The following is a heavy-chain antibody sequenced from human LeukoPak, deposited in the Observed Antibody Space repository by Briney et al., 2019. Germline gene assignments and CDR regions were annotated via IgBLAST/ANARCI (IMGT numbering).Heavy chain of an antibody. J-gene: IGHJ4*02. D-gene: IGHD2-21*01. Sequence: PGGSLRLSCAASGFTFSTYGMHWFRQAPGKGLGGVAFIRSDGSDKYYVDSVKGRFTISRDNSKNTIYLEMNSLRPEDSAMYYCVVESAIGHWGQGTLVTVSS. CDR2: IRSDGSDK. CDR3: VVESAIGH. V-gene: IGHV3-30*02. CDR1: GFTFSTYG.